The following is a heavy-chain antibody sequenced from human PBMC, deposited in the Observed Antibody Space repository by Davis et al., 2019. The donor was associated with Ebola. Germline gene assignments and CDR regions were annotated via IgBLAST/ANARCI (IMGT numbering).Heavy chain of an antibody. Sequence: SVKVSCKASGYTFTSYGISWVRQAPGQGPEWMGRIIPILGIGNYAQKFQGRVTITADKSTSTAYMELSSLRSEDTAVYYCARDVGAYCGGDCEWGQGTLVTVSS. CDR3: ARDVGAYCGGDCE. CDR1: GYTFTSYG. CDR2: IIPILGIG. V-gene: IGHV1-69*04. J-gene: IGHJ4*02. D-gene: IGHD2-21*02.